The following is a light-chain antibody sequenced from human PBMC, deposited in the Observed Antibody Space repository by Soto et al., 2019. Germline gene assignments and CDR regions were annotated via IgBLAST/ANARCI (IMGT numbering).Light chain of an antibody. CDR3: HQYAVSPLT. CDR1: QSVGRNY. Sequence: EIVLKKSPGTLSLSPGESATLSCRASQSVGRNYLAWFQHKPDQAPRLLIYDASNRATGVPDRFSGSGSGTDFTLSVTRLEPEDFAVYYCHQYAVSPLTFGGGTKVDVK. V-gene: IGKV3-20*01. J-gene: IGKJ4*01. CDR2: DAS.